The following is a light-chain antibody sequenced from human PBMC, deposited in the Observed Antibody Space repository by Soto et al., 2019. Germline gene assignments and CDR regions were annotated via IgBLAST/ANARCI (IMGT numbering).Light chain of an antibody. CDR3: QQANNFPWT. CDR1: QGINT. J-gene: IGKJ1*01. Sequence: DIPMTQSPSSVSASLGDRVTITCRASQGINTLAWYQQKPGKAPNLLIYTASSLQSGVPSRFSGSGSGTDFTLTISRLQPEDSATYYCQQANNFPWTFGQGTKVEIK. CDR2: TAS. V-gene: IGKV1-12*01.